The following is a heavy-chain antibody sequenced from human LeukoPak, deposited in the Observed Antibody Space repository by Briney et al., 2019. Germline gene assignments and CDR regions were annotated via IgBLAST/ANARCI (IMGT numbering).Heavy chain of an antibody. V-gene: IGHV3-48*04. CDR2: VGISSGNT. D-gene: IGHD4-23*01. CDR3: ARGEGDYGGNFVGDN. Sequence: GGSLRLSCAAPGFTFFDYSMNWVRQAPGKGLEWISYVGISSGNTKYADSVKGRFTISRNNAKNSLYLQMNSLRAEDTAVYYCARGEGDYGGNFVGDNWGQGTLVTVSS. J-gene: IGHJ4*02. CDR1: GFTFFDYS.